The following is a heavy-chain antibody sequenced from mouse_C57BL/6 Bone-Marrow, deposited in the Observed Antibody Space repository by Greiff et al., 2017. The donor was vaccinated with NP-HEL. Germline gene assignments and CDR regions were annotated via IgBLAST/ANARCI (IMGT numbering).Heavy chain of an antibody. V-gene: IGHV1-9*01. CDR1: GYTFTGYW. D-gene: IGHD2-2*01. J-gene: IGHJ1*03. CDR3: ARWGVTPGYWYFDV. CDR2: ILPGSGST. Sequence: VQLQQSGAELMKPGASVKLSCKATGYTFTGYWIEWVKQRPGHGLEWIGEILPGSGSTNYNEKFKGKATFTADTSSNTAYMQLSSLTSEDSAIYCGARWGVTPGYWYFDVWGTGTTVTVSS.